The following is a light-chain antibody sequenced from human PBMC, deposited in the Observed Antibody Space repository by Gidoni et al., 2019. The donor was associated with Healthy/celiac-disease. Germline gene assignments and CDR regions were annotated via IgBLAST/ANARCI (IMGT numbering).Light chain of an antibody. CDR3: QQYGSSPTWT. V-gene: IGKV3-20*01. J-gene: IGKJ1*01. CDR1: QSVSSSY. Sequence: EIVLTQSPGTLSLSPRERATLSCRASQSVSSSYLAWYQQKPGQAPRLLSYGASSRATGIPDRFSGSGSGTDFTLTISRLEPEDFAVYYCQQYGSSPTWTFGQGTKVEIK. CDR2: GAS.